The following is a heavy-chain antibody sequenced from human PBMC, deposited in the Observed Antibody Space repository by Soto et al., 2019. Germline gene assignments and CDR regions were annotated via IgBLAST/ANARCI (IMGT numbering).Heavy chain of an antibody. Sequence: QVQLVESGGGVVQPGRSLRLSCAASEFTFSTYAMHWVRQAPGKGLEWVAVISYDGSNKYYADSVKGRFSISRDNSMNTLYLQMNSLRTEDTAVYYCARDRGGRDFWIGYPTGWFDPWGQGTLVTVSS. CDR1: EFTFSTYA. CDR2: ISYDGSNK. V-gene: IGHV3-30-3*01. D-gene: IGHD3-3*01. CDR3: ARDRGGRDFWIGYPTGWFDP. J-gene: IGHJ5*02.